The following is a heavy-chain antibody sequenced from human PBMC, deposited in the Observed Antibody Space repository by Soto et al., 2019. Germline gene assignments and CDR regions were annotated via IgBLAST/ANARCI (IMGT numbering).Heavy chain of an antibody. CDR3: ARGPPSLSN. Sequence: GGSLRLSCATSGFTFSSYCMHWVRQAPGKGPEWVALISYDGSNQSYGDSVKGRFTISRDNSKNTLYLQMNSLRLEDTAVYYCARGPPSLSNWGQGTLVTVSS. CDR2: ISYDGSNQ. J-gene: IGHJ4*02. CDR1: GFTFSSYC. V-gene: IGHV3-30*03.